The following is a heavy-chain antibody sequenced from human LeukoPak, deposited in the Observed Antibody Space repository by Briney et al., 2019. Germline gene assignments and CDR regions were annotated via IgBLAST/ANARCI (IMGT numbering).Heavy chain of an antibody. Sequence: GASVKVSCKASGYTFSAHHIHGVRQAPGQGLEWMGWIVPDGRDTKYAEKFQGRMTLTVDTSITTAYMELHSLTSDDTAVYDCSGRYGPGPVWGQGTLITASS. J-gene: IGHJ4*02. CDR2: IVPDGRDT. CDR1: GYTFSAHH. D-gene: IGHD3-10*01. V-gene: IGHV1-2*02. CDR3: SGRYGPGPV.